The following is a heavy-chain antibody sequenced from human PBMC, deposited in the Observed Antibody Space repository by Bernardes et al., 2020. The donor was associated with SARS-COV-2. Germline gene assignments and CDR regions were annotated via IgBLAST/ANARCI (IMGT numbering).Heavy chain of an antibody. CDR3: AHRYTGSHFDY. V-gene: IGHV2-5*02. Sequence: SFPTLVKPTQTLTLTCTFSGFSLSTTGVGVGWIRQPPGKALEWLALIFWDDDKFYSPSLKSRLTVTKDTAKNQVVLMMTDMDPVDTATYYCAHRYTGSHFDYWGQGTLVTVSS. CDR1: GFSLSTTGVG. CDR2: IFWDDDK. D-gene: IGHD1-26*01. J-gene: IGHJ4*02.